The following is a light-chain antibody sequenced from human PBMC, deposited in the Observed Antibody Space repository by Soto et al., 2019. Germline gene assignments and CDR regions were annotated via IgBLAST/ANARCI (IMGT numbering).Light chain of an antibody. J-gene: IGLJ2*01. V-gene: IGLV2-8*01. CDR2: EVT. CDR3: SSYGGSANLV. CDR1: SSDVGGYNY. Sequence: QSALTQPPSASGSPGQSVAISCTGTSSDVGGYNYVSWYQQHPGKAPKLIIYEVTKRPSGVPDRFSGSKSGNTASLTVSGLQAEDEADYYCSSYGGSANLVFGGGTKLIVL.